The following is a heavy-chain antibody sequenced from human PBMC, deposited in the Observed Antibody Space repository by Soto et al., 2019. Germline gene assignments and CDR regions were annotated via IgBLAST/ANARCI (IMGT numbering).Heavy chain of an antibody. Sequence: QVQLVESGGGVVQPGRSLRLSCAASGFPFTTYGMHWVREGPGKGLEWVAVISYDGTNKYYADSVKGRFTISRDNSKNTLYLQMNSLRPEETALYYCVGGQYDFDYRGQGTLVTVSS. J-gene: IGHJ4*02. CDR1: GFPFTTYG. CDR2: ISYDGTNK. D-gene: IGHD3-10*01. V-gene: IGHV3-30*03. CDR3: VGGQYDFDY.